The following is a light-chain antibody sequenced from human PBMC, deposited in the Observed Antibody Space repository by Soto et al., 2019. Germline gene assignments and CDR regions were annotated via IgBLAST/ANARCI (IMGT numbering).Light chain of an antibody. V-gene: IGLV2-14*01. Sequence: QSVLTQPASVSVSPGQSVTISCTGPRSDIGDSNFISWYQHSPGKAPRLLIYQVNNRPSGVSGRFSGSKAGNTASLTISGLLDDDEADYFCASFRSGTILVFGSGTKVTVL. J-gene: IGLJ1*01. CDR1: RSDIGDSNF. CDR2: QVN. CDR3: ASFRSGTILV.